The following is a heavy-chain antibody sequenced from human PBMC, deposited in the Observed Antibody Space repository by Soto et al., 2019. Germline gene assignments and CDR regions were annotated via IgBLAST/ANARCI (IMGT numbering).Heavy chain of an antibody. CDR1: GGSFSGYY. J-gene: IGHJ3*02. Sequence: SETLSLTCAVYGGSFSGYYWSWIRQPPGKGLEWIGEIYHSGSTNYNPSLKSRVTISVDTSKNQFSLKLSSVTAADTAVYYCARDLPGGDAFDIWGQGTMVTVSS. CDR2: IYHSGST. V-gene: IGHV4-34*01. D-gene: IGHD3-10*01. CDR3: ARDLPGGDAFDI.